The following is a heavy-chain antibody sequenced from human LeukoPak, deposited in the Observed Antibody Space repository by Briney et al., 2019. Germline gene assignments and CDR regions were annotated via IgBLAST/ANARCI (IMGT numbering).Heavy chain of an antibody. CDR2: INPNSGGT. CDR3: AREVVAVAAHYYYYMDV. J-gene: IGHJ6*03. V-gene: IGHV1-2*02. CDR1: GYTFTGYY. Sequence: ASVKVSCKASGYTFTGYYMHWVRQAPGHGLEWMGWINPNSGGTNYAQKFQGRVTMTRDTSISTAYMEQSRLRSDDTAVYYCAREVVAVAAHYYYYMDVWGKGTTVTVSS. D-gene: IGHD6-19*01.